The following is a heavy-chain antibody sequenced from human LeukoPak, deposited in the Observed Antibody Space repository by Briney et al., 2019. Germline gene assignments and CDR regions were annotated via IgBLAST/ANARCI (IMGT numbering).Heavy chain of an antibody. CDR1: GGSISSYY. CDR2: IDYSGST. CDR3: ASSGYSSGGTIDY. D-gene: IGHD6-19*01. V-gene: IGHV4-59*01. Sequence: SETLSLTCTVSGGSISSYYWSWIRQPPGKGLGWIGYIDYSGSTNYNPSLKSRVTISVDTSKNQFSLKLSSVTAADTAVYYCASSGYSSGGTIDYWGQGTLVTVSS. J-gene: IGHJ4*02.